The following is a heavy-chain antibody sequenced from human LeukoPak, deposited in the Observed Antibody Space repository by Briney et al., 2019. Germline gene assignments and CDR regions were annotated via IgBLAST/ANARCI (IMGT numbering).Heavy chain of an antibody. V-gene: IGHV3-9*03. CDR1: GFTFDDYA. CDR3: AKGGFDWSIDAFDI. Sequence: GGSLRLSCAASGFTFDDYAMHWVQQAPGKGLEWVSGISWNSGSIGYADSVKGRFTISRDNAKNSLYLQMNSLRAEDMALYYCAKGGFDWSIDAFDIWGQGTMVTVSS. CDR2: ISWNSGSI. J-gene: IGHJ3*02. D-gene: IGHD3-9*01.